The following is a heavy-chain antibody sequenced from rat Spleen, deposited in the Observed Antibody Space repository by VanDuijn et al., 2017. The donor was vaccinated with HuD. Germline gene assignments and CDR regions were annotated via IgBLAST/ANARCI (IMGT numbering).Heavy chain of an antibody. CDR2: IWTGGNT. D-gene: IGHD1-2*01. CDR3: ARVGYSSCVRYFDY. CDR1: GFSLTNFH. Sequence: QVQLKESGPGLVQPSQTLSLTCTVSGFSLTNFHVTWVRQPPGKGLEWMGVIWTGGNTANNSLLKSRLSISRDTSKSQVFLKMNSLQTEDTATYYCARVGYSSCVRYFDYWGHGVMVTVSS. J-gene: IGHJ2*01. V-gene: IGHV2-43*01.